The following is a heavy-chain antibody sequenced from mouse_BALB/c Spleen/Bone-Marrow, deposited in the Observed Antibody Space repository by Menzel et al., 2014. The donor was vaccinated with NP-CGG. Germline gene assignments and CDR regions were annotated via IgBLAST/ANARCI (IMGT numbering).Heavy chain of an antibody. J-gene: IGHJ2*01. CDR1: GYTFTSYW. CDR2: IYPSDSYT. Sequence: QVQLQQSGAELVRPGASVKLSCKASGYTFTSYWINWVKQRHGQGLEWIGNIYPSDSYTNYNQKFKDKATLTVDKSSSTAYMQLSSPTSDDSAVYYCTRLRVYYFDYWGQGTTLTVSS. V-gene: IGHV1-69*02. CDR3: TRLRVYYFDY.